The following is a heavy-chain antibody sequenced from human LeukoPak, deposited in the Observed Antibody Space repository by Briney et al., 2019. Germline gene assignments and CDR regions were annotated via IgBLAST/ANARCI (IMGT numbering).Heavy chain of an antibody. J-gene: IGHJ4*02. CDR1: GGSISIYY. CDR3: ARDIRAVAGTRFDC. Sequence: PSDTLSLPRSVSGGSISIYYWSWLREPAGKGLEGIGRIYTSGSTIYNPSLMSRVTMSVHMPKNQFSLKLSSVTAADTAVYYCARDIRAVAGTRFDCWGQGTLVTGSP. D-gene: IGHD6-19*01. V-gene: IGHV4-4*07. CDR2: IYTSGST.